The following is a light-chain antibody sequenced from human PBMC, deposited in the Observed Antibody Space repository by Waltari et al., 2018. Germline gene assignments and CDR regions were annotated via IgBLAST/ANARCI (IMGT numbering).Light chain of an antibody. CDR2: AAT. CDR3: GTWDSSLSGAV. J-gene: IGLJ7*01. Sequence: QSALTQPASVSGSPGQSITISCTGSSGDIGTYNLVSWYQQHPGNTPRLLIHAATKRPSGISSRFSGSKSGNTASLTISGLQAEDEADYYCGTWDSSLSGAVFGGGTHLTVL. V-gene: IGLV2-14*02. CDR1: SGDIGTYNL.